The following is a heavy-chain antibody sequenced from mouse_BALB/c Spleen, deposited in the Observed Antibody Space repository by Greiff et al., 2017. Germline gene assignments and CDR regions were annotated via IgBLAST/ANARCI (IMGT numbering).Heavy chain of an antibody. CDR3: ARSEITTAPHY. D-gene: IGHD1-2*01. V-gene: IGHV5-17*02. J-gene: IGHJ2*01. CDR2: ISSGSSTI. CDR1: GFTFSSFG. Sequence: EVMLVESGGGLVQPGGSRKLSCAASGFTFSSFGMHWVRQAPEKGLEWVAYISSGSSTIYYADTVKGRFTISRDNPKNTLFLQMTSLRSEDTAMYYCARSEITTAPHYWGQGTTLTVSS.